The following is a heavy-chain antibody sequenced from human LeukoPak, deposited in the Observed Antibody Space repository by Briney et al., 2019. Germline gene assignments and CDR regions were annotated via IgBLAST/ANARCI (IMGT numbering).Heavy chain of an antibody. D-gene: IGHD3-3*01. Sequence: GASVKVSCKASGYTFTSYGISWVRQAPGQGLEWVGWISAYNGNTNYAQKLQGRVTMTTDTSTSTAYMELRSLRSDDTAVYYCARGYDFWSGYNLDFDYWGQGTLVTVSS. CDR3: ARGYDFWSGYNLDFDY. V-gene: IGHV1-18*01. CDR2: ISAYNGNT. CDR1: GYTFTSYG. J-gene: IGHJ4*02.